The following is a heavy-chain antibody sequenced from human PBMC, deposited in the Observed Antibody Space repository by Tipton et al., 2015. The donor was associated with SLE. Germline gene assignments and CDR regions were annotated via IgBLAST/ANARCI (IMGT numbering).Heavy chain of an antibody. V-gene: IGHV4-59*11. J-gene: IGHJ6*02. Sequence: TLSLTCTLSTGSIFTHYWSWIRQPPGKGLEWIGNIYYTGSTNYNPSLNSRVTISVDTSKNQFSLKLSSVTAADTAVYYCARAHYYESSGDYGSSYYFGIDVWGQGTTV. CDR1: TGSIFTHY. CDR2: IYYTGST. CDR3: ARAHYYESSGDYGSSYYFGIDV. D-gene: IGHD3-22*01.